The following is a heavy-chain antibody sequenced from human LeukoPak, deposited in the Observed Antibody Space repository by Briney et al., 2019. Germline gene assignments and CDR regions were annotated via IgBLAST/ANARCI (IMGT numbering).Heavy chain of an antibody. D-gene: IGHD3-22*01. J-gene: IGHJ4*02. V-gene: IGHV3-21*01. Sequence: PGKSLRLSCAASGFTFSSYAMHWVRQAPGKGLEWVSSIRSSTTYVYYADSVKGRFTISRDNAKNSLYLQMNSLRAEDTAVYYCARDSLTMIVGRQKRGLDYWGQGTLVTVS. CDR3: ARDSLTMIVGRQKRGLDY. CDR1: GFTFSSYA. CDR2: IRSSTTYV.